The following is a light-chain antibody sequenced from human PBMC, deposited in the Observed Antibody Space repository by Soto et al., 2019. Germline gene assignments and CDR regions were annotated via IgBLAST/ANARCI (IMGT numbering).Light chain of an antibody. CDR3: QQYNNWPWT. Sequence: EIVLTQSPGTLSLFPGERATLSCRASQSVSSRNLAWYRQKPRQAPSLLIYGAFNRATGIPDRFSGSGSGTEFTLTISSLQSEDFAVYYCQQYNNWPWTFGQGTKVEIK. V-gene: IGKV3D-15*01. CDR1: QSVSSRN. J-gene: IGKJ1*01. CDR2: GAF.